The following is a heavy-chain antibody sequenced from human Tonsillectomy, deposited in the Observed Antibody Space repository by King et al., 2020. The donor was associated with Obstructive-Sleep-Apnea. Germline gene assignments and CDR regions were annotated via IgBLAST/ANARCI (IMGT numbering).Heavy chain of an antibody. Sequence: VQLVESGGVVVQPGGSLRLSCASSGFTFDDYTMHWVRQAPGKGLEWVSLISWDGGSTYYADSVKGRFTISRDNSKNSLYLQMNSLRTEDTALYYCAKDRVGRGYYFDYWGQGTLVTVSS. CDR3: AKDRVGRGYYFDY. J-gene: IGHJ4*02. D-gene: IGHD3-10*01. CDR1: GFTFDDYT. V-gene: IGHV3-43*01. CDR2: ISWDGGST.